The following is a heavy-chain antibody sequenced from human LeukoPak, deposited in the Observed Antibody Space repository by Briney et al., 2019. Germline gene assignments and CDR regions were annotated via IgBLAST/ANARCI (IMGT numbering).Heavy chain of an antibody. J-gene: IGHJ3*02. Sequence: ASVKVSCKASGYTFTGYYMHWVRQAPGQGLEWMGWINPNSGGTNYAQKFQGRVTMTRDTSISTAYMELSRLRSDDTAVYYCARGLQENLAWLTAFSAFDIWGQGTMVTVYS. V-gene: IGHV1-2*02. CDR1: GYTFTGYY. D-gene: IGHD6-19*01. CDR2: INPNSGGT. CDR3: ARGLQENLAWLTAFSAFDI.